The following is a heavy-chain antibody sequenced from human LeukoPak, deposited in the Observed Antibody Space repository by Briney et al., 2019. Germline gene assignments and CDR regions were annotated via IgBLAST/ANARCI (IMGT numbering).Heavy chain of an antibody. D-gene: IGHD2-2*01. Sequence: ASVKVSCKTSGYTFSNYGVSWVRQAPGQGLEWMGWISAYNGNADYAQNFQGRVIMTTDTSTDTAYMELTSLRSDDTAVYYCARVGAYCTSISCIDYWAQATMDTGSS. CDR3: ARVGAYCTSISCIDY. J-gene: IGHJ4*02. CDR1: GYTFSNYG. V-gene: IGHV1-18*01. CDR2: ISAYNGNA.